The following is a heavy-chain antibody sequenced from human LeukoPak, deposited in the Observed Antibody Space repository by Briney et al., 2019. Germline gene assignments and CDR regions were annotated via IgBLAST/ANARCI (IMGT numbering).Heavy chain of an antibody. CDR3: AVLQSHRPLDY. D-gene: IGHD2/OR15-2a*01. J-gene: IGHJ4*02. V-gene: IGHV4-4*02. Sequence: SETLSLTCAVSGGSISSSNWWSWVRQPPGKGLEWIGEIYHSGSTNYNPSLKSRVTISVDKSKNQFSLKLSSVTAADTAVYFCAVLQSHRPLDYWGQGTLVTVSS. CDR2: IYHSGST. CDR1: GGSISSSNW.